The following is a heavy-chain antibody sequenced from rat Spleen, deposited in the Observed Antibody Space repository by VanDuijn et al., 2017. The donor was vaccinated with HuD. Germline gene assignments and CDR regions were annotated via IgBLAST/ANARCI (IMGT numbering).Heavy chain of an antibody. D-gene: IGHD1-11*01. CDR2: ISHDGSGT. CDR1: GFTFSNYG. J-gene: IGHJ3*01. Sequence: EVQLVESGGGLVQPGRSLKLSCAASGFTFSNYGMAWVRQAPTKGLEWVATISHDGSGTDYRDSVKGRFTISRDNAQNTLYLQMNSLRSEDTATYYCTHAEGNYWGQGTLVTVSS. CDR3: THAEGNY. V-gene: IGHV5-29*01.